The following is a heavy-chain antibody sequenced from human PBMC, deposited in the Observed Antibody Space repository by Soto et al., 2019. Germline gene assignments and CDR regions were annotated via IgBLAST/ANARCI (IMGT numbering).Heavy chain of an antibody. Sequence: QLQLQESGPGLVRPSETLSLTCTVSGGSIGSSAFYWGWIRQPPGKGLEWSGSIYHSGTTYYTPSLTSRVSISVDTSKNQFSLKLSSVTAADTAVYYCTTGLTIFGVVISSGDYWGQGILVTVSS. CDR1: GGSIGSSAFY. J-gene: IGHJ4*02. V-gene: IGHV4-39*01. CDR3: TTGLTIFGVVISSGDY. D-gene: IGHD3-3*01. CDR2: IYHSGTT.